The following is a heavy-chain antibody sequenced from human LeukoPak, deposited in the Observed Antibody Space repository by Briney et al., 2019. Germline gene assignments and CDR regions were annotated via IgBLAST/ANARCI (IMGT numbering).Heavy chain of an antibody. CDR1: GFTFSSYA. Sequence: GGSLRLSCAASGFTFSSYAMSWVRQAPGKGLEWVSAISGSGGSTYYADSVKGRFTISRDNSKNTLYLQMNSLRAEDTAVYYCARDLERIFRAFDIWGQGTMVTVSS. D-gene: IGHD2/OR15-2a*01. V-gene: IGHV3-23*01. CDR3: ARDLERIFRAFDI. CDR2: ISGSGGST. J-gene: IGHJ3*02.